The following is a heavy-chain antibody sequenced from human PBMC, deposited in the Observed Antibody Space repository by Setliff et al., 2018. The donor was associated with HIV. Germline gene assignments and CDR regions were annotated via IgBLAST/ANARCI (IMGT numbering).Heavy chain of an antibody. J-gene: IGHJ4*02. Sequence: GASVKVSCKASGDTFTTYALHWVRQAPGQRLEWMGWINAGNGDTKSSQKFQGRVTITRDTSASTAYMELSSLRSDDTAVYYCARGLPDCSGGNCYPYRFDYWGQGTLVTVSS. CDR2: INAGNGDT. CDR1: GDTFTTYA. V-gene: IGHV1-3*01. D-gene: IGHD2-15*01. CDR3: ARGLPDCSGGNCYPYRFDY.